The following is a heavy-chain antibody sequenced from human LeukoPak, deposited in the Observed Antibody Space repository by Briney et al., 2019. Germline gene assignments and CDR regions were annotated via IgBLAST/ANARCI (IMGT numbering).Heavy chain of an antibody. CDR3: ARVGNIVATSNGGEVDY. CDR2: IKSETDGGTT. CDR1: GFTFTDAW. D-gene: IGHD5-12*01. Sequence: GGSLRLSCAASGFTFTDAWMSWVRQAPGKGLEWVGHIKSETDGGTTDYTAPVKGRFTISRDDSKNTLYLQMNSLKTEDTAVYYCARVGNIVATSNGGEVDYWGQGTLVTVSS. V-gene: IGHV3-15*01. J-gene: IGHJ4*02.